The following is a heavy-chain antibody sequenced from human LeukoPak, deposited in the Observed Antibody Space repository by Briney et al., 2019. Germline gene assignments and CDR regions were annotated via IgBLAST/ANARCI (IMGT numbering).Heavy chain of an antibody. J-gene: IGHJ4*02. CDR3: ARDLVENSRGHDF. CDR1: GGSISSPNW. V-gene: IGHV4-4*02. Sequence: SGTLSLTCAVSGGSISSPNWWSWVRQPPGKGLEWIGEIYHSGMTNYKTFLKSRVTISVDESKNQFSLKLSSVTAADTAVYYCARDLVENSRGHDFWGQGILVIVSS. D-gene: IGHD2-15*01. CDR2: IYHSGMT.